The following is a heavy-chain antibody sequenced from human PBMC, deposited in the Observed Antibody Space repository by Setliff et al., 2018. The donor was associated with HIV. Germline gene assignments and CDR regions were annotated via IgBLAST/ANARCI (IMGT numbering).Heavy chain of an antibody. J-gene: IGHJ3*02. Sequence: GESLKISCKGSGYSFTSYRIGWVRQMPGKGLEWMGIIYPGDSDTRYSPSFQGQVTISADRSVSTAYLQWSSLKASDTAMYYCARQPHGDFWTDYVNAFDIWGQGTMVTVSS. CDR3: ARQPHGDFWTDYVNAFDI. CDR2: IYPGDSDT. CDR1: GYSFTSYR. V-gene: IGHV5-51*01. D-gene: IGHD3-3*01.